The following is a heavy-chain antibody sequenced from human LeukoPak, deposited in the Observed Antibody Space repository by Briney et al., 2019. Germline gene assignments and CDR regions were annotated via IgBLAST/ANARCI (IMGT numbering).Heavy chain of an antibody. CDR2: IYTNGNT. V-gene: IGHV4-61*09. J-gene: IGHJ3*02. CDR1: GGSISSTGYC. D-gene: IGHD3-16*01. Sequence: NTSQTLSLTCTVSGGSISSTGYCWSWIRQPAGKGLEWIGHIYTNGNTNYNPSLKSRVTISVDTSKNQFSLKLSSVTAADTAVYYCARHGLWTFGAPSVVYAFDIWGQGTMVTVSS. CDR3: ARHGLWTFGAPSVVYAFDI.